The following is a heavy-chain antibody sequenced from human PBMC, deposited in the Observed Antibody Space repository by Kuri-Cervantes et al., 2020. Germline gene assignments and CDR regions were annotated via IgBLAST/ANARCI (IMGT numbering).Heavy chain of an antibody. Sequence: GESLKISCAASGFTFSSYSMNWVRQAPGKGLEWVSYISSSSSTIYYADSVKGRFTISRDNAKNSLYLQMNSLRDEDTAVYYCVASSVIAPFYWGQGTLVTVSS. CDR3: VASSVIAPFY. CDR2: ISSSSSTI. D-gene: IGHD2/OR15-2a*01. V-gene: IGHV3-48*02. CDR1: GFTFSSYS. J-gene: IGHJ4*02.